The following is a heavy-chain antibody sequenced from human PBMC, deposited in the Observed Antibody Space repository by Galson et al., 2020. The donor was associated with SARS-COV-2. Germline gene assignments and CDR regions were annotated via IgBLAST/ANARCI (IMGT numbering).Heavy chain of an antibody. CDR2: IPQRGGP. D-gene: IGHD4-17*01. Sequence: SQTLSLTCAVSGTSISSGSYSGNWIRQPPGKGQEWVGYIPQRGGPYYNPSLKSRDTISGDRSKNQFSLRLSAVTAADTAVYYCARLHYGEYAPEAFDLWGPGTRVTVAS. J-gene: IGHJ3*01. V-gene: IGHV4-30-2*01. CDR1: GTSISSGSYS. CDR3: ARLHYGEYAPEAFDL.